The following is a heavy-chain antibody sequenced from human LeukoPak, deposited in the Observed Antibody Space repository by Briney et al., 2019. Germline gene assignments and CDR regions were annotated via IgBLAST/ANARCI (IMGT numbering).Heavy chain of an antibody. D-gene: IGHD2-15*01. Sequence: ASVMVSCKASGYTFTSYAMHWVRQAPGQRLEWMGWINAGNGNTKYSQKFQGRVTITRDTSASTAYMELSSLRSEDTAVYYCAVGDIVVVVALDYWGQGTLVTVSS. J-gene: IGHJ4*02. CDR2: INAGNGNT. V-gene: IGHV1-3*01. CDR3: AVGDIVVVVALDY. CDR1: GYTFTSYA.